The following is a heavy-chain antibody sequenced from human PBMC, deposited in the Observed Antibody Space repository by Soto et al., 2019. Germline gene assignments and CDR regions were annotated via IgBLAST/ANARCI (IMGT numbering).Heavy chain of an antibody. D-gene: IGHD2-15*01. J-gene: IGHJ3*02. CDR2: ILNDGRSE. V-gene: IGHV3-30*01. CDR3: AIESGGSRPHESTFDI. Sequence: QVQLVESGGGVVQPGRSLRLSCGASGFTISSYTMHWVRQAPGKGLEWLAVILNDGRSEHYADSVKGRFTISRDNSKNSLDLEMNSLRAEDTAVYYCAIESGGSRPHESTFDIWGQGTMVTVSS. CDR1: GFTISSYT.